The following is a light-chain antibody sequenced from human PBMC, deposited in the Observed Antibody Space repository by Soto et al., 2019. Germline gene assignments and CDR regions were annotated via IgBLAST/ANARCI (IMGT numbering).Light chain of an antibody. CDR3: QQSYRLPLT. Sequence: DIQMTQSPSSLSASVGDTVTMTCRASQSIALSVNWYQQKPGKAPKLLIYSASYLQSGVPSNFSGSGSGTDFTLSIVTLQPEDSGTYFCQQSYRLPLTFGGGTKVDIK. J-gene: IGKJ4*01. CDR1: QSIALS. V-gene: IGKV1-39*01. CDR2: SAS.